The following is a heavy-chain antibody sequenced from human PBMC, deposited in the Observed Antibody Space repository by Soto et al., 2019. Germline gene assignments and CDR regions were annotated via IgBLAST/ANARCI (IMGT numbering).Heavy chain of an antibody. Sequence: PGGSLRLSCAASGFSFSDHHMNWVRQAPGRGLEWVGRARKKADSYRTEYAASVQGRFTISGDDSRNSLFLQMNSLKAEDTAVYYCVGESFYSLDYWGQGILVTV. V-gene: IGHV3-72*01. CDR1: GFSFSDHH. D-gene: IGHD3-16*01. CDR3: VGESFYSLDY. J-gene: IGHJ4*02. CDR2: ARKKADSYRT.